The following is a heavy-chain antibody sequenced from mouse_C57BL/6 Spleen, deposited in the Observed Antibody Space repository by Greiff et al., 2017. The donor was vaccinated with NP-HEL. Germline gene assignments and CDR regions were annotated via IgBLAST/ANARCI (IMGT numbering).Heavy chain of an antibody. D-gene: IGHD1-1*01. CDR2: IYPGSGST. V-gene: IGHV1-55*01. CDR3: ARGTTVEYYFDY. Sequence: QVQLQQPGAELVKPGASVKMSCKASGYTFTSYWITWVKQRPGQGLEWIGDIYPGSGSTNYNEKFKSKATLTVDTSSSTAYMQLSSLTSEDSAVYYCARGTTVEYYFDYWGQGTTLTVSS. J-gene: IGHJ2*01. CDR1: GYTFTSYW.